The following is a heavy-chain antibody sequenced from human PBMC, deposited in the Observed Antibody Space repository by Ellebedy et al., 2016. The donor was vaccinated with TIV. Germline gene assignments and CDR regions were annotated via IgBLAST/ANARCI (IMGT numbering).Heavy chain of an antibody. V-gene: IGHV3-21*01. Sequence: GESLKISCAASGFTFSGFTMNWVRQAPGKGLEWVSSISSSGTYIHNADSVKGRFIIARDNAKNSLYLQMNSLRVEDTAIYYCARPAATDSSSWYDFDCWGQGTLVTVSS. CDR2: ISSSGTYI. J-gene: IGHJ4*02. D-gene: IGHD6-13*01. CDR1: GFTFSGFT. CDR3: ARPAATDSSSWYDFDC.